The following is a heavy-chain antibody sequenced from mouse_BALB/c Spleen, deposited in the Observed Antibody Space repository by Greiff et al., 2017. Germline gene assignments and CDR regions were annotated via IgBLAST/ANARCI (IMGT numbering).Heavy chain of an antibody. V-gene: IGHV10-1*02. D-gene: IGHD6-1*01. Sequence: EVQLVESGGGLVQPKGSLKLSCAASGFTFNTYAMNWVRQAPGKGLEWVARIRSKSNNYATYYADSVKDRFTISRDDSQSMLYLQMNNLKTEDTAMYYCVRQHLPYYAMDYWGQGTSVTVSS. CDR3: VRQHLPYYAMDY. CDR1: GFTFNTYA. J-gene: IGHJ4*01. CDR2: IRSKSNNYAT.